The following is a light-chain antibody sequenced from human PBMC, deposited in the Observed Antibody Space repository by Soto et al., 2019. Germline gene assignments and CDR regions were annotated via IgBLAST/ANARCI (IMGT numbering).Light chain of an antibody. CDR3: QQYDGSPLT. Sequence: EIVLTQSPGTLSLSPGERATLSCRASQSVSSTYLAWYQQKPGQAPRLLIYDASSRATGIPDRFSGSGSGTDFTLTISRLGPEDFAVYFCQQYDGSPLTFGGGTKVEIK. J-gene: IGKJ4*01. V-gene: IGKV3-20*01. CDR1: QSVSSTY. CDR2: DAS.